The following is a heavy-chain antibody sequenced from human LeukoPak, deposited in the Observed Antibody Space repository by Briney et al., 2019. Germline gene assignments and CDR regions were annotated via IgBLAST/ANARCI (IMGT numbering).Heavy chain of an antibody. CDR2: ISSSSSYI. D-gene: IGHD2-2*01. V-gene: IGHV3-21*01. CDR1: GFTFVNAS. CDR3: ARERHVPAATETYYDYYGMDV. Sequence: GGSLRLSCLTSGFTFVNASMSWVRQAPGKGLEWVSSISSSSSYIYYVDSVKGRFTISRDNSKNTLYLQMNSLRAEDTAVYYCARERHVPAATETYYDYYGMDVWGQGTTVTVSS. J-gene: IGHJ6*02.